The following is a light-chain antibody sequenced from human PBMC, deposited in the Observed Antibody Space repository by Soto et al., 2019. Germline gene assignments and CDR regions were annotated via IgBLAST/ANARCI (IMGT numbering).Light chain of an antibody. CDR2: DVS. CDR3: CSYTSSSEVV. Sequence: QSALTQPASVSGSPGQSITISCTGTSSDVGGYNYVSWYQQHPGKAPKLMIYDVSNRPSGVSNRFSGSKSGNTAALTISGLQAEDEDDYYCCSYTSSSEVVFGGGTKLTVL. J-gene: IGLJ2*01. CDR1: SSDVGGYNY. V-gene: IGLV2-14*01.